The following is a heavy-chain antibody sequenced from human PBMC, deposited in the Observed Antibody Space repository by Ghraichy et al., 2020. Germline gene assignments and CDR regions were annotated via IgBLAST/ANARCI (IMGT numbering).Heavy chain of an antibody. CDR3: TTYIVVVPADIDY. CDR2: IKSKTDGGTT. V-gene: IGHV3-15*01. CDR1: GFTFSNAW. D-gene: IGHD2-2*01. Sequence: GGSLRLSCAASGFTFSNAWMSWVRQAPGKGLEWVGRIKSKTDGGTTDYAAPVKGRFTISRDDSKNTLYLQMNSLKTKDTAVYYCTTYIVVVPADIDYWGQGTLVTVSS. J-gene: IGHJ4*02.